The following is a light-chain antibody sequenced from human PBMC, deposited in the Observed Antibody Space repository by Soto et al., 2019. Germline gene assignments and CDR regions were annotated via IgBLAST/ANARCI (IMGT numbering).Light chain of an antibody. J-gene: IGKJ2*01. V-gene: IGKV3-20*01. CDR2: GTS. CDR1: QSVDSRY. CDR3: QQYGTAPYT. Sequence: ETVVTQSPGTLSLSPGEGATLSCRASQSVDSRYLAWYQQRPGQAPRLLIYGTSSRTSGIPDRFSGSRSGTDFTLTISRLEPEDFAVYYCQQYGTAPYTFGQGTTLEFK.